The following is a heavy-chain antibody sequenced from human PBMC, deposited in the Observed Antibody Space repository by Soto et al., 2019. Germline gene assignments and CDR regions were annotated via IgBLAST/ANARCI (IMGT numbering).Heavy chain of an antibody. D-gene: IGHD2-2*01. CDR2: IYYSGNT. J-gene: IGHJ4*02. V-gene: IGHV4-59*08. CDR1: GGSINGYY. CDR3: ARHVCSSTRWSPYFVF. Sequence: PSETLSLTCTVSGGSINGYYWSWIGQSPGKGLERIGYIYYSGNTNYNPSLKSRVTISVDTSKNQFSLKLNSVTAADTAMYYCARHVCSSTRWSPYFVFWGQGTLVTLSS.